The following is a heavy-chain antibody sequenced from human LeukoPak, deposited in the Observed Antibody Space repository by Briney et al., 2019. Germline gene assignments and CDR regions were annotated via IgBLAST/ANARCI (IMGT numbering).Heavy chain of an antibody. D-gene: IGHD4-11*01. CDR3: ARSTTVTKYNWFDP. CDR1: GGSISSSSYY. J-gene: IGHJ5*02. CDR2: IYYSGST. V-gene: IGHV4-39*01. Sequence: PSETLSLTCTVSGGSISSSSYYWGWIRQPPGKGLEWIGSIYYSGSTYYNPSLKSRVTISVDTSKNQFSLKLSSVTAADTAVCYCARSTTVTKYNWFDPWGQGTLVTVSS.